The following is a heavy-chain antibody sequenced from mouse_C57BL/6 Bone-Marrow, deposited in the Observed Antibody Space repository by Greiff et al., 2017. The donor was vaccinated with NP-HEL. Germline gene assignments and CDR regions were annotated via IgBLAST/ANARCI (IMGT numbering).Heavy chain of an antibody. CDR1: GYTFTSYW. CDR2: IDPNSGGT. J-gene: IGHJ3*01. Sequence: QVQLQQPGAELVKPGASVKLSCKASGYTFTSYWMHWVKQRPGRGLEWIGRIDPNSGGTKYNEKFKSKATLTVDKPSSTAYMQLSSLTSEESAVYYCAREGYYVPFAYWGQGTLVTVSA. V-gene: IGHV1-72*01. D-gene: IGHD2-3*01. CDR3: AREGYYVPFAY.